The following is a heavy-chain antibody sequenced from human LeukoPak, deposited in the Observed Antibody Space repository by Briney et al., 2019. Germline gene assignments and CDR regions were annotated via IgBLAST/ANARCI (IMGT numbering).Heavy chain of an antibody. V-gene: IGHV3-73*01. CDR1: GFTFSGSA. Sequence: QAGGSLRLSCAASGFTFSGSAMHWVRQASGKGLEWVGRIRSKANSYATAYAASVKGRFTISRDDSKNTAYLQMNSLKTEDTAVYYCTRHRSGSSSTNWFDPWGQGTLVTVSS. CDR2: IRSKANSYAT. D-gene: IGHD1-26*01. CDR3: TRHRSGSSSTNWFDP. J-gene: IGHJ5*02.